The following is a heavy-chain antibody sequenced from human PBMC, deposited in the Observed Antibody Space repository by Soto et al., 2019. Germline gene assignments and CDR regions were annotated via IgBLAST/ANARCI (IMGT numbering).Heavy chain of an antibody. Sequence: EVQLVESGGGLIQPGGSLRLSCAVSGFTVSNNYMSWVRQAPGKGLEGVSVIYSGGYTAYGDSVKGRFTISRDNSKNTLYFQKKGLGAGRPAVFYWCAHPGGGGYWGQGTLVTVSS. CDR1: GFTVSNNY. D-gene: IGHD3-10*01. J-gene: IGHJ4*02. CDR3: CAHPGGGGY. V-gene: IGHV3-53*01. CDR2: IYSGGYT.